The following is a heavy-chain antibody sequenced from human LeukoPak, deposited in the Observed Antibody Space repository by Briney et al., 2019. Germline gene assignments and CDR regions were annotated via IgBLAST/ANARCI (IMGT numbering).Heavy chain of an antibody. D-gene: IGHD3-16*02. CDR3: ARGRTTYDYVWGSHRPPDY. J-gene: IGHJ4*02. CDR1: GGSFSGYY. V-gene: IGHV4-34*01. CDR2: INHRGST. Sequence: PSETLSPTCAVYGGSFSGYYWNWIRQPPGKGLEWIGEINHRGSTNYNPSLKSRVTMSVDTSKNQFSLKLSSVTAADTAVYYCARGRTTYDYVWGSHRPPDYWGQGTLVTVSS.